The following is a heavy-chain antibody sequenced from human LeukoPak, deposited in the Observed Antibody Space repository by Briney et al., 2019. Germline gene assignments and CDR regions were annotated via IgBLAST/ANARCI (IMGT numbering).Heavy chain of an antibody. J-gene: IGHJ5*02. CDR3: ARDSASVWPGSSGWSNWFDP. V-gene: IGHV1-18*01. Sequence: ASVKVSCKASGYTFGSYGVSWVRQAPGQGLEWMAWISPYNGNTNYAQKFQGRVSMTTDTSTSTAYMELRSLRADDTAVYYCARDSASVWPGSSGWSNWFDPWGQGTLVTVSS. CDR1: GYTFGSYG. D-gene: IGHD6-19*01. CDR2: ISPYNGNT.